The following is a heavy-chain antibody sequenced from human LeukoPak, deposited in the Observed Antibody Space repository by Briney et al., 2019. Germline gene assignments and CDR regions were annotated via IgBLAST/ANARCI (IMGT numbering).Heavy chain of an antibody. CDR2: IIPIFGTA. V-gene: IGHV1-69*13. Sequence: GASVKVSCKASGGTFSSYAISWVRQAPGQGLEWMGGIIPIFGTANYAQKFQGRVTITADESTSTAYMELSSLRSEGTAVYYCARERTPTIDYYYYGMDVWGQGTTVTVSS. D-gene: IGHD5-12*01. CDR1: GGTFSSYA. CDR3: ARERTPTIDYYYYGMDV. J-gene: IGHJ6*02.